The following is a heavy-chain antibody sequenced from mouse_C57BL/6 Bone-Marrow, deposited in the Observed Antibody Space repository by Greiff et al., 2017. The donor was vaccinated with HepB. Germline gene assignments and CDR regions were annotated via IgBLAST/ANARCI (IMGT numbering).Heavy chain of an antibody. V-gene: IGHV1-19*01. CDR3: ARERYGDADGRHFGD. CDR1: GYTFTDYY. Sequence: EVQLQQSGPVLVQPGASVKMSCMASGYTFTDYYMNWVKQSHGKSLEWIGVINPYNGGTSYNQKFKGKATLTVDKSSSTAYMELNSLTSEDSAVYYCARERYGDADGRHFGDWGQGTTLTVSS. D-gene: IGHD2-13*01. CDR2: INPYNGGT. J-gene: IGHJ2*01.